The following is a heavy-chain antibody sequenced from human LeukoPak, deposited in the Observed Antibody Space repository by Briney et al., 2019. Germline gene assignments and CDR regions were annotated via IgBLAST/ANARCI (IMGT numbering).Heavy chain of an antibody. D-gene: IGHD4-17*01. CDR2: MYYSGST. J-gene: IGHJ5*01. CDR3: AREWPPSVTRRAPEMRNWFDS. CDR1: GGSISSSSYY. Sequence: SETLSLTCTVSGGSISSSSYYWGWIRQPPGKGLEWIGSMYYSGSTSYNLSLKSRVTISVATSKTRFPLKLSSVTAADTAVYSCAREWPPSVTRRAPEMRNWFDSWGQGTLVTVSS. V-gene: IGHV4-39*06.